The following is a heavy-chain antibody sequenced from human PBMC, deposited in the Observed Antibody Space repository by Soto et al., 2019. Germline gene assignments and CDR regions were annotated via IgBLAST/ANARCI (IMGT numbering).Heavy chain of an antibody. J-gene: IGHJ1*01. Sequence: SLRLSCAASGFTFDDYGMHWVRQVPGKGLEWVSGINWNSGSIGYGDSVKGRFAISRDNAKNSLHLQMNSLSAEDTAFYYCVKDESINWYSGHFRHWGQGTLVTV. D-gene: IGHD6-13*01. CDR3: VKDESINWYSGHFRH. V-gene: IGHV3-9*01. CDR2: INWNSGSI. CDR1: GFTFDDYG.